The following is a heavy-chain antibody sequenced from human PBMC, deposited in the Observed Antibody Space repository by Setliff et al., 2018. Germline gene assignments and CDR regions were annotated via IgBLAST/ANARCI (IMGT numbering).Heavy chain of an antibody. D-gene: IGHD6-13*01. CDR3: ARGGMAAAGRKGVVEY. Sequence: GASVKVSCKASGYSFTGYYMHWVRQAPGQGLEWMGIIHTGGGSASYAQKFQGRVAMTSDTSTSTVYMEVNSVGSDDTAIYYCARGGMAAAGRKGVVEYWGQGTLVTV. CDR1: GYSFTGYY. CDR2: IHTGGGSA. V-gene: IGHV1-46*01. J-gene: IGHJ4*02.